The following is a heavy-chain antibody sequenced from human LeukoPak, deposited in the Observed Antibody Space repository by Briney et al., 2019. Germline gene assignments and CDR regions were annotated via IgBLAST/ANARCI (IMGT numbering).Heavy chain of an antibody. CDR1: GVAITSNSW. J-gene: IGHJ5*02. CDR3: VRGFYGDYSSDWFDP. V-gene: IGHV4-4*02. CDR2: IEHTGST. D-gene: IGHD4-17*01. Sequence: ETLSLTCAVSGVAITSNSWWNWVRQPPGKGLEWIGEIEHTGSTNYNPSLKTRVTISVDKSKDQFSLELSSVTAADTAVYYCVRGFYGDYSSDWFDPWGRGTLVTVSS.